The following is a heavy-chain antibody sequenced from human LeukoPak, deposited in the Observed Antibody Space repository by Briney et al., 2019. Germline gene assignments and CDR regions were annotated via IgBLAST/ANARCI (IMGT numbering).Heavy chain of an antibody. J-gene: IGHJ3*02. D-gene: IGHD2-2*01. Sequence: KSGGSLRLSCAASGFTFSSYSMNWVRQAPGKGLEWVSSISSSSSYIYYADSVKGRFTISRDNAMKSLYLQMNSLRPEDTAVYYCARSGSVVPAADDAFDIWGQGTLVTVSS. CDR3: ARSGSVVPAADDAFDI. V-gene: IGHV3-21*01. CDR2: ISSSSSYI. CDR1: GFTFSSYS.